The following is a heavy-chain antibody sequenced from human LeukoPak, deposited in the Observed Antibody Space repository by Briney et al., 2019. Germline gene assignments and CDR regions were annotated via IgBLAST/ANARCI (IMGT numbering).Heavy chain of an antibody. D-gene: IGHD3-16*02. CDR1: GGSFSGYY. CDR2: INHSGST. J-gene: IGHJ4*02. CDR3: ARGPGYDYVWGSYRPYYFDY. V-gene: IGHV4-34*01. Sequence: SETLSLTCAVYGGSFSGYYWSWIRQPPGKGLEWIGEINHSGSTNYNPSLKSRVTISVDTSKNQFSLKLSSATAADTAVYYCARGPGYDYVWGSYRPYYFDYWGQGTLVTVSS.